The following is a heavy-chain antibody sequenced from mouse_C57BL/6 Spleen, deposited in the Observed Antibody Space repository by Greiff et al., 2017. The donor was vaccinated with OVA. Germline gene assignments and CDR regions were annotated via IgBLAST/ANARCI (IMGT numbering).Heavy chain of an antibody. CDR3: ASFSTTVVARYFDV. J-gene: IGHJ1*03. V-gene: IGHV1-64*01. D-gene: IGHD1-1*01. Sequence: QVQLQQPGAELVKPGASVKLSCKASGYTFTSYWMHWVKQRPGQGLEWIGMINPNSGSTNYNEKFKSKATLTVDKSTSTAYMQLSSLTSEDSAVYYCASFSTTVVARYFDVWGTGTTVTVSS. CDR2: INPNSGST. CDR1: GYTFTSYW.